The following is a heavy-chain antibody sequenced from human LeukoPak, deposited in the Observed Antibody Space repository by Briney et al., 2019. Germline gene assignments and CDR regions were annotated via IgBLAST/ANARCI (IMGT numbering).Heavy chain of an antibody. J-gene: IGHJ4*02. D-gene: IGHD3-9*01. Sequence: ASVKVSCKASGYTFTSYYMHWVRQAPGQGLEWMGIINPSGGSTSYAQKFQGRVTMTRDMSTSTVYMELSSLRSEDTAVYYCAPSYDILTFDYWGQGTLVTVSS. CDR2: INPSGGST. CDR1: GYTFTSYY. V-gene: IGHV1-46*01. CDR3: APSYDILTFDY.